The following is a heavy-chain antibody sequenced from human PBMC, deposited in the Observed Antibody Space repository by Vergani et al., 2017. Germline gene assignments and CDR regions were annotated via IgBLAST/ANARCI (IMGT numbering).Heavy chain of an antibody. CDR2: ISYDGSNK. D-gene: IGHD4-17*01. CDR3: ARDRLTDYGDPYYAVDI. J-gene: IGHJ3*02. CDR1: GFTFSSYA. V-gene: IGHV3-30-3*01. Sequence: QVQLVESGGGVVQPGRSLRLSCAASGFTFSSYAMHWVRQAPGKGLEWVAVISYDGSNKYYADSVKGRFTISRDNSKNTLYLQMNSLRAEDTAVYYCARDRLTDYGDPYYAVDIWGQGTMVTVSS.